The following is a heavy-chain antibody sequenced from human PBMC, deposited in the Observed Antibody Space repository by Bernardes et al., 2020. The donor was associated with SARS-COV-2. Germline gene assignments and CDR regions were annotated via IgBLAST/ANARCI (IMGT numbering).Heavy chain of an antibody. J-gene: IGHJ6*02. Sequence: GGSLRLSCTASGFTFGDYGMNWFRQAPGKGLEWVGFIRSKDYGGATEYGASVKGRFTISRDDSKSIAYLQMNSLKTEDTAVYYCSPGTPYYYYMMDVWGQGTTVTVSS. CDR3: SPGTPYYYYMMDV. CDR2: IRSKDYGGAT. D-gene: IGHD3-10*01. CDR1: GFTFGDYG. V-gene: IGHV3-49*03.